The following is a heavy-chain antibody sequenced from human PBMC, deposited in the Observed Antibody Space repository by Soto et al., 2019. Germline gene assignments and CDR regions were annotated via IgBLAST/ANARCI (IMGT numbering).Heavy chain of an antibody. CDR2: ISYDGSNK. CDR1: GFTFSSYA. CDR3: VKDRYYYDSSAYRSAY. Sequence: GGSLRLSCAASGFTFSSYAMHWVRQAPGKGLEWVAVISYDGSNKYYADSVKGRFTISRDNSKNTLYLQMNSLRAEDTAVYYCVKDRYYYDSSAYRSAYWGQGTLVTVSS. V-gene: IGHV3-30-3*01. D-gene: IGHD3-22*01. J-gene: IGHJ4*02.